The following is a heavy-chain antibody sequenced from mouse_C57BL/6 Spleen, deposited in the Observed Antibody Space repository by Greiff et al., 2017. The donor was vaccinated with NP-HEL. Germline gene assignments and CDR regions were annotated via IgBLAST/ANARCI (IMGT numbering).Heavy chain of an antibody. CDR1: GYSITSGYY. CDR3: ANYYGSSAMDY. D-gene: IGHD1-1*01. Sequence: EVQVVESGPGLVKPSQSLSLPCSVTGYSITSGYYWHWLRQFPGNKLEWMGYISYDGSNNYNPSLKNRISITRDTSKNQFFLKLNSVTTEDTATYYCANYYGSSAMDYWGQGTSVTVSS. CDR2: ISYDGSN. J-gene: IGHJ4*01. V-gene: IGHV3-6*01.